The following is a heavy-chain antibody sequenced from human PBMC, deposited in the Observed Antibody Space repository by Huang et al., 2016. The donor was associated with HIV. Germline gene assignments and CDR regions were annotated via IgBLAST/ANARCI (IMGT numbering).Heavy chain of an antibody. Sequence: VELAESGENLVQLGGSLRLSCAASGFTFNNHAMHWVRQGPGEGLEYVATIRRNRESPHDDETVKGTFNISRHKYKNSLYLHMASLTADDVGIYYCARGAAKGLTGFDYWGQGIPVSVSS. CDR1: GFTFNNHA. D-gene: IGHD3-9*01. CDR2: IRRNRESP. V-gene: IGHV3-64*02. CDR3: ARGAAKGLTGFDY. J-gene: IGHJ4*02.